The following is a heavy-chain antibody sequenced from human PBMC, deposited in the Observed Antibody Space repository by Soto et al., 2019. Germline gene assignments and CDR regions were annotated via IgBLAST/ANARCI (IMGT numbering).Heavy chain of an antibody. Sequence: RPQVKVSCKASGYTFTSYYMHWVRQAPGQGLEWMGIINPSGGSTSYAQKFQGRVTMTRDTSTSTVYMELSSLRSEDTAVYYCARDSGNDAFDIWGQGTMVTVSS. J-gene: IGHJ3*02. D-gene: IGHD5-12*01. CDR3: ARDSGNDAFDI. V-gene: IGHV1-46*01. CDR2: INPSGGST. CDR1: GYTFTSYY.